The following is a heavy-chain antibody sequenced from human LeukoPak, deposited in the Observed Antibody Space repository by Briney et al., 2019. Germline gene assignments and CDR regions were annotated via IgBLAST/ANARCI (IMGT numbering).Heavy chain of an antibody. J-gene: IGHJ4*02. V-gene: IGHV5-51*01. CDR3: ARHRYSGSDTQGFDY. CDR2: VYPSNSET. Sequence: GESLKISCKGSGYRCTDYWIAWVRQLPGKGLEWMGIVYPSNSETRYSPSFQGQVTITADKSISTGYLQWSSLKASDTAMYFCARHRYSGSDTQGFDYWGQGTLVTVSS. CDR1: GYRCTDYW. D-gene: IGHD5-12*01.